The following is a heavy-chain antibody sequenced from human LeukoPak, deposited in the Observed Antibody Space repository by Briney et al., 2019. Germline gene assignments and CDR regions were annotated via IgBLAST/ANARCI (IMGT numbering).Heavy chain of an antibody. CDR2: ISSSSSTI. D-gene: IGHD3-10*02. Sequence: GASVKVSCKASGFTFSSYSMNWVRQAPGKGLEWVSYISSSSSTIYYADSVKGRFTISRDNAKNSLYLQMNSLRAEDTAVYYCAELGITMIGGVWGKGTTVTISS. J-gene: IGHJ6*04. V-gene: IGHV3-48*01. CDR3: AELGITMIGGV. CDR1: GFTFSSYS.